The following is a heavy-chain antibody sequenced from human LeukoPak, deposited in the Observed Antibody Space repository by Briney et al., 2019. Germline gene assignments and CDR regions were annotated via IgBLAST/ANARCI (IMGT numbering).Heavy chain of an antibody. D-gene: IGHD4-17*01. J-gene: IGHJ6*02. CDR3: ARRKSDYGDYYYGMDV. V-gene: IGHV1-8*01. CDR2: MNPNTGDA. CDR1: GYTFTNYD. Sequence: ASVKVSCKASGYTFTNYDINWVRQATGQGLEWMGWMNPNTGDADYAQKFQGRATMTRNTSISTAYMELSSLRFEDTAVYYCARRKSDYGDYYYGMDVWGQGTTVTVSS.